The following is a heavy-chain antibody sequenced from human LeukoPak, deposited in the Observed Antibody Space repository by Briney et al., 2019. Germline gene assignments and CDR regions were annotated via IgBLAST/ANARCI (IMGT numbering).Heavy chain of an antibody. J-gene: IGHJ6*04. CDR2: ISTTGGST. V-gene: IGHV3-23*01. D-gene: IGHD3-10*02. Sequence: GGTLRLSCAASGITFSSYGMSWVRQAPGKGLEWVSAISTTGGSTYYADSVKGRFTISRDNAKNSLYLQMNSLRAEDTAVYYCAELGITMIGGVWGKGTTVTISS. CDR3: AELGITMIGGV. CDR1: GITFSSYG.